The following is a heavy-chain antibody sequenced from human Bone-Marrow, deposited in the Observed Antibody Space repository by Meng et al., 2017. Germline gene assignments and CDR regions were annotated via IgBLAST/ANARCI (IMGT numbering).Heavy chain of an antibody. V-gene: IGHV3-30*04. J-gene: IGHJ3*02. CDR3: AREGPGQSHSAFDI. CDR1: GFTFSNYA. CDR2: ISFDGSYK. Sequence: GESLKISCAASGFTFSNYAMHWVRQAPGKGLEWVSLISFDGSYKYYADSVRGRFTISRDNSKKTLYLQMNSLRAEDTAVYYCAREGPGQSHSAFDIWGQGTMVTVSS. D-gene: IGHD1-14*01.